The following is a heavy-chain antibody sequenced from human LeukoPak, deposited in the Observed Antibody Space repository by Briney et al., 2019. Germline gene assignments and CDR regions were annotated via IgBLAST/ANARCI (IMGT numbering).Heavy chain of an antibody. V-gene: IGHV3-11*01. J-gene: IGHJ4*02. Sequence: GGSLRLSCAASGFTFSDYYMSWIRQAPGKGLEWVSYISGRYNTIYYADSVRGRFTISRDNAKNSLYLQMNSLRVEDTAVYYCARGPLWFGDLLYGFDYWGRGTLVTVSS. CDR1: GFTFSDYY. CDR3: ARGPLWFGDLLYGFDY. D-gene: IGHD3-10*01. CDR2: ISGRYNTI.